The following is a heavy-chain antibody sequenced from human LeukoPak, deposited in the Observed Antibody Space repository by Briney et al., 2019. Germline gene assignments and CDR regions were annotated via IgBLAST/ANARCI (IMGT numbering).Heavy chain of an antibody. CDR3: ARALTLYNWNDGGAFDI. V-gene: IGHV4-59*01. CDR1: GGSISSYY. CDR2: IYYSGST. J-gene: IGHJ3*02. Sequence: SETLSLTCTVSGGSISSYYWSWIRQPPGKGLEWIGYIYYSGSTNYNPSLKSRVTISVDTSKNQFSLKLSSVTAADTAVCYCARALTLYNWNDGGAFDIWGQGTMVTVSS. D-gene: IGHD1-20*01.